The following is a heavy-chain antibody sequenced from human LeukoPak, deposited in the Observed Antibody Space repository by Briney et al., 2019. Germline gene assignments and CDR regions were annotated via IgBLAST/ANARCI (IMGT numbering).Heavy chain of an antibody. Sequence: PGGSLRLSCAASGDIFSTFAMSWVRQAPGRGLEWVSGISTISSTFYADSVKGRFTISRDNSKNTLYLQMNSLRAEDTAVYYCAKSPALWLEETGTAFDIWGRGTTVTVSS. CDR3: AKSPALWLEETGTAFDI. V-gene: IGHV3-23*01. CDR1: GDIFSTFA. D-gene: IGHD3-10*01. CDR2: ISTISST. J-gene: IGHJ3*02.